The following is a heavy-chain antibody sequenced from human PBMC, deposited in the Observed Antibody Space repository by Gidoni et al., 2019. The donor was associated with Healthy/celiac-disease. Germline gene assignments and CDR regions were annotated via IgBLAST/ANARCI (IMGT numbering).Heavy chain of an antibody. CDR2: IYHSGST. J-gene: IGHJ5*02. V-gene: IGHV4-38-2*02. CDR1: GYSISSGYY. Sequence: QVQLQESGPGLVKPSETLSLTCTVSGYSISSGYYWGWIRQPPGKGLEWIGSIYHSGSTYYNPSLKSRVTISVDTSKNQFSLKLSSVTAADTAVYYCARVRAYCSGGSCPALNWFDPWGQGTLVTVSS. CDR3: ARVRAYCSGGSCPALNWFDP. D-gene: IGHD2-15*01.